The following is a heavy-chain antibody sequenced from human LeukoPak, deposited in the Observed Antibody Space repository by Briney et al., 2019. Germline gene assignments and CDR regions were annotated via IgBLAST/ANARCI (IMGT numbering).Heavy chain of an antibody. CDR1: AFTFSSYA. V-gene: IGHV3-30-3*01. J-gene: IGHJ4*02. D-gene: IGHD2-2*01. Sequence: GGSLRLYCAASAFTFSSYAMHWVRQAPGKGLESVTLISYDGNNKYYANSVKGRFTISRDNSKYRLHLQMDRLRAEDTAVYSCASLPPDIVVVPAARLDYWGQGTLVTVSS. CDR2: ISYDGNNK. CDR3: ASLPPDIVVVPAARLDY.